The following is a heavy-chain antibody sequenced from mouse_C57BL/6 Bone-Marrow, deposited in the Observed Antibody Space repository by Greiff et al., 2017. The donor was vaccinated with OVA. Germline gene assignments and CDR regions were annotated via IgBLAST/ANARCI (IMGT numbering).Heavy chain of an antibody. V-gene: IGHV1-69*01. CDR1: GYTFTSYW. CDR3: ARNSNYLYYYAMDY. D-gene: IGHD2-5*01. Sequence: QVQLQQPGAELVMPGASVKLSCKASGYTFTSYWVHWVKQRPGQGLEWIGEIDPSDSYTNYNQKFKGKSTLTVDKSSSTAYMQLSSLTSEDSAVYYCARNSNYLYYYAMDYWGQGTSVTVSS. J-gene: IGHJ4*01. CDR2: IDPSDSYT.